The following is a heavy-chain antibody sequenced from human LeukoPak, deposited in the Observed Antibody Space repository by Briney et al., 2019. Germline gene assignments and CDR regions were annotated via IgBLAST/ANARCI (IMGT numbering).Heavy chain of an antibody. CDR3: GRSGIVTTAVPF. J-gene: IGHJ4*02. CDR1: GFSISSYW. D-gene: IGHD1-26*01. CDR2: IKEDGSDK. V-gene: IGHV3-7*01. Sequence: GGSLRLSCAASGFSISSYWLSWVRQAPGKGLEWVANIKEDGSDKNYVDSVKGRFTISRDNAKNSLYLQMNTLRAEDTAVYYCGRSGIVTTAVPFWGQGTLVTVSS.